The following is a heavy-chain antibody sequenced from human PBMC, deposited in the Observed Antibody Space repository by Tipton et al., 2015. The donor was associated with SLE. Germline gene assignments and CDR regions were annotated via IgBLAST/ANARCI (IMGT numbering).Heavy chain of an antibody. V-gene: IGHV4-28*05. J-gene: IGHJ4*02. CDR1: VYSISSSHW. D-gene: IGHD3-16*02. Sequence: TLSLTCNVSVYSISSSHWWGWIRQPPGKGLEWIGHIYYGGTIYYNPSLKSRVTMSIDTSQTQFSLKLTSVTAADTAVYYCARRDNFWGSYRRAHPYFDLWGQGALVTVSS. CDR2: IYYGGTI. CDR3: ARRDNFWGSYRRAHPYFDL.